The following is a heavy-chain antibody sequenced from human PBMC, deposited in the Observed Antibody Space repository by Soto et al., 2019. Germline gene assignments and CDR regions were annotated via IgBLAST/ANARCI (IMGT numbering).Heavy chain of an antibody. CDR2: IGTHADTT. CDR1: GFTFSTYA. CDR3: ARSSVAVAVNDAFDI. Sequence: PGGSLRLSCAASGFTFSTYALTWVRQAPGKGLEWVSSIGTHADTTYYVDSVKGRFSIPRDNSKNTVYLQMSSPSAEDTAVYYSARSSVAVAVNDAFDIWGRGTMATVSS. J-gene: IGHJ3*02. V-gene: IGHV3-23*01. D-gene: IGHD3-16*02.